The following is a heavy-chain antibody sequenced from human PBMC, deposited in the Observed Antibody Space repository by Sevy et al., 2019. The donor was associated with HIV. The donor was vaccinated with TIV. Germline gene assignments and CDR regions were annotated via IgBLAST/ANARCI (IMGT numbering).Heavy chain of an antibody. Sequence: GGSLRLSCAASGFRFSDYSMHWVRQAPGKGLEWVAVISYDGRNNKYNVDSVKGRFTISRDNSKNMLFLQMNSLRAEDSAIYYCARDRGEILHSAFDYWGQGTLVNVSS. J-gene: IGHJ4*02. CDR3: ARDRGEILHSAFDY. CDR2: ISYDGRNNK. CDR1: GFRFSDYS. D-gene: IGHD3-16*01. V-gene: IGHV3-30*14.